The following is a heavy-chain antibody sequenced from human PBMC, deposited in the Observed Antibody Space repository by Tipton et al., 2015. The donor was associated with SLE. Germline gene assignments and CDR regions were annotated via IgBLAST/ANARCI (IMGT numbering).Heavy chain of an antibody. D-gene: IGHD5-12*01. CDR1: GGSISSHY. V-gene: IGHV4-59*08. Sequence: TLSPTCTVSGGSISSHYWSWIRQPPGKGLEWIGYIYYSGSTNYNPSLKSRVTISVDTSKNQFSLKLSSVTAADTAVYYCARGSGYDLWGQGTLVTVSS. J-gene: IGHJ4*02. CDR2: IYYSGST. CDR3: ARGSGYDL.